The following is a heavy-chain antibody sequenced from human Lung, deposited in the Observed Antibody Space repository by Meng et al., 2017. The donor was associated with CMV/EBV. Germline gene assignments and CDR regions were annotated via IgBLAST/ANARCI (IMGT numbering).Heavy chain of an antibody. J-gene: IGHJ6*02. CDR3: ARGNRGLDEVVRGGYYYYGLDV. CDR2: INHSGIT. D-gene: IGHD3/OR15-3a*01. Sequence: SETXSLXXAVYGGSFSGYYWTWFRQPPGKGLEWNGEINHSGITNYNPSLKSPVPISVDTSKNQFSLMVSSVTASDTAVYYCARGNRGLDEVVRGGYYYYGLDVWGQGXMVTVSS. CDR1: GGSFSGYY. V-gene: IGHV4-34*01.